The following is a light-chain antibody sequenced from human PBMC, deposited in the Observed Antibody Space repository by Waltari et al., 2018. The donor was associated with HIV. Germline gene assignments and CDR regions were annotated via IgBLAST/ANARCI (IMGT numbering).Light chain of an antibody. CDR2: GNN. V-gene: IGLV1-40*01. CDR3: QSYDSSLSGWV. Sequence: QSVLTQPPSVSGAPGPRVTISCTGSSSNIGAGYDVHWYQQLPGTAPKLLIYGNNNRPSGVPDRFSGSKSATSASLAITGLQAEDEADYYCQSYDSSLSGWVFGGGTKLTVL. CDR1: SSNIGAGYD. J-gene: IGLJ3*02.